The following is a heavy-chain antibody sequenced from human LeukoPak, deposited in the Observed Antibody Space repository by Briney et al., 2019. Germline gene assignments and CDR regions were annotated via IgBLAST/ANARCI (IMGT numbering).Heavy chain of an antibody. D-gene: IGHD3-22*01. CDR1: GYTFTGYY. CDR2: IDPNSGVT. V-gene: IGHV1-2*06. J-gene: IGHJ4*02. Sequence: ASVKVSCKASGYTFTGYYMHWVRQAPGQGLEWKGRIDPNSGVTNYAQKFQGRVTMTRDTSLSTAYMDLSSLRSDDTAVYYCARGYYESSGTFDYWGQGTLVTVSS. CDR3: ARGYYESSGTFDY.